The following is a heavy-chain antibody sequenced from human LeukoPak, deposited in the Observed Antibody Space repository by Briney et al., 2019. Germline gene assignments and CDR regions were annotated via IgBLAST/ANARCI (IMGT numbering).Heavy chain of an antibody. CDR3: AKDRYYDILTGRAPFDY. Sequence: GGSLRLSCAASGFTFSSYAMSWVRQAPGKGLEWVSAISGSGGSTYYADSVKGRFTISRDNSKNTLHLQMNSLRAEDTAVYYCAKDRYYDILTGRAPFDYWGQGTLVTVSS. V-gene: IGHV3-23*01. CDR1: GFTFSSYA. D-gene: IGHD3-9*01. CDR2: ISGSGGST. J-gene: IGHJ4*02.